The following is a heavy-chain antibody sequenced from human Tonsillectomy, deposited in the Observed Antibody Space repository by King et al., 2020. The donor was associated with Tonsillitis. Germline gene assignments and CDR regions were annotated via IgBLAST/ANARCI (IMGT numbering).Heavy chain of an antibody. CDR1: GGTFSSYA. V-gene: IGHV1-69*09. J-gene: IGHJ4*02. D-gene: IGHD3-22*01. CDR2: IIPILGIA. Sequence: VQLVESGAEVKKPGSSVKVSCKASGGTFSSYAISWVRQAPGQGLEWMGRIIPILGIANYAQKFQGRVTITADKSTSTAYMELSSLRSEDTAVYYCARGGYYYDSSGYYWDYWGQGTLVTVSS. CDR3: ARGGYYYDSSGYYWDY.